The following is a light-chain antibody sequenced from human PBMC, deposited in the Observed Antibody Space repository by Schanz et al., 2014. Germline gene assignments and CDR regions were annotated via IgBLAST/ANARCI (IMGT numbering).Light chain of an antibody. V-gene: IGLV2-14*01. J-gene: IGLJ2*01. CDR1: SSDVGGYNY. CDR2: DVS. Sequence: QSALTQPASVSGSPGQSITISCTGTSSDVGGYNYVSWYQQHPGKAPKLMIYDVSKRPSGVPDRFSGSKSANTASLTISGLQAEDEADYYCSSYTSSSTQVFGGGTKLTVL. CDR3: SSYTSSSTQV.